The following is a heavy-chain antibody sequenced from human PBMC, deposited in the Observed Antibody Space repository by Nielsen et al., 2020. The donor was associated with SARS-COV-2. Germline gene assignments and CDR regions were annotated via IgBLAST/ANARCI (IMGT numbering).Heavy chain of an antibody. D-gene: IGHD3-10*01. CDR1: GFTFTRYS. CDR2: ISSSGSTI. V-gene: IGHV3-48*04. J-gene: IGHJ4*02. Sequence: GESLKISCAASGFTFTRYSMNWVRQAPGKGLEWVSYISSSGSTIYYADSVKGRFTISRDNAKNSLYLQMNSLRAEDTAVYYCARDQTGPDYYGSGSYALDYWGQGTLVTVSS. CDR3: ARDQTGPDYYGSGSYALDY.